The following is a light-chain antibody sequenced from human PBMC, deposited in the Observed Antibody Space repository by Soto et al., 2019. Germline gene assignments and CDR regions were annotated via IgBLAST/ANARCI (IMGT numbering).Light chain of an antibody. CDR3: LSLDSSLSVV. CDR2: GNT. J-gene: IGLJ2*01. CDR1: SSNIGAGYD. V-gene: IGLV1-40*01. Sequence: QSVLTQSPSVSGAPGQRVTISCTGSSSNIGAGYDVHWYQQLPGRAPKLLIYGNTNRPSGVPDRFSGSKSGTSASLAITGLQAEDEADYYYLSLDSSLSVVFGGGTKLTVL.